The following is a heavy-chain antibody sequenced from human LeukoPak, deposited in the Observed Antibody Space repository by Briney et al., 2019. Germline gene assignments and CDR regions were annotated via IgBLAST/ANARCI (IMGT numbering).Heavy chain of an antibody. Sequence: SETLSLTCAVYGGSFSRYYWSWIRQPPGKGLEWIGYIFYSGSTNYNPSLKSRVTISVDTSKNQFSLKLSSVTAADTAVYYCARVYYSNSYDYWYFDLWGRGTLVTVSS. J-gene: IGHJ2*01. V-gene: IGHV4-59*01. CDR3: ARVYYSNSYDYWYFDL. D-gene: IGHD2-2*01. CDR1: GGSFSRYY. CDR2: IFYSGST.